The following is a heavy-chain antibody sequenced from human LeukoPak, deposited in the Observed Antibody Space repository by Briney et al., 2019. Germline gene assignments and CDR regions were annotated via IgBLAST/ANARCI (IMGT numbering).Heavy chain of an antibody. Sequence: PGGSLRLSCAASGFTFSSYAMGWVRQAPGKGLEWVSSISGSGGSTYYADSVKGRFTISRDSSKNTLYLQMNSLRAEDTAVYYCAKQRTSVTTYFDCWGQGTLVTVSS. CDR1: GFTFSSYA. J-gene: IGHJ4*02. CDR2: ISGSGGST. V-gene: IGHV3-23*01. D-gene: IGHD4-17*01. CDR3: AKQRTSVTTYFDC.